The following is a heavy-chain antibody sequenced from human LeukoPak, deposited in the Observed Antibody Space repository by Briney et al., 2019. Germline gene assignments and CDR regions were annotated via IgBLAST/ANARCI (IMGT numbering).Heavy chain of an antibody. D-gene: IGHD3-10*01. V-gene: IGHV4-59*08. CDR1: GGSISNYY. J-gene: IGHJ5*02. Sequence: SETLSLTCTVSGGSISNYYWSWIRQPPGKGMEWIGHIYYSGATKYNPSLKSRITISVDTPKTQFSLKLSSVTAADMAVYYCASTPQYYYGSGSYSGWFDPWGQGTLVTVSS. CDR2: IYYSGAT. CDR3: ASTPQYYYGSGSYSGWFDP.